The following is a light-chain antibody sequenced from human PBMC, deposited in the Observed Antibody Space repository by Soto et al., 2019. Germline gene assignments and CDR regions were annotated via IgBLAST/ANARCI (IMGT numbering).Light chain of an antibody. CDR2: EVS. V-gene: IGLV2-8*01. Sequence: QSALNQPPSASGSPGQSVTISCTGTSSDVGGYNYVSWYQQHPGKAPKLMIYEVSKRPSGVPDRFSGSKSGNTASLTVSGLQAEDEADYYCSSYAGSNNYVFGTGTKATVL. J-gene: IGLJ1*01. CDR3: SSYAGSNNYV. CDR1: SSDVGGYNY.